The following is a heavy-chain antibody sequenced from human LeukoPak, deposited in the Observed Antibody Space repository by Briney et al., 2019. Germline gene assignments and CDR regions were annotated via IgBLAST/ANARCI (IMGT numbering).Heavy chain of an antibody. J-gene: IGHJ6*02. CDR3: ARGASYYYGSGNYPGAYGMDV. CDR2: IYFSGNT. Sequence: SETLSLTCTVSGGSISSYYWSWIRQPPGKGLEWIGYIYFSGNTHYNPSLKSRVTMSVDTSKNQFSLKLSSVTAADTAVYYCARGASYYYGSGNYPGAYGMDVWGQGTTVTVSS. D-gene: IGHD3-10*01. CDR1: GGSISSYY. V-gene: IGHV4-4*09.